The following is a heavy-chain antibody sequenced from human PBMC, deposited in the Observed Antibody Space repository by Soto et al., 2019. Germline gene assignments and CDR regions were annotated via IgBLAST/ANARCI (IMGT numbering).Heavy chain of an antibody. V-gene: IGHV4-31*03. J-gene: IGHJ5*02. Sequence: SETLSLTCTVSGGSINSRGYYWTWIRQHPGKGLEWIGNIYYSGSIHFNPSLKSRLTMLVDTSENQFSLKLTSVTAADTAVYYCARQSESSGYFYGWFDPWGQGTLVTVSS. CDR1: GGSINSRGYY. CDR3: ARQSESSGYFYGWFDP. D-gene: IGHD3-22*01. CDR2: IYYSGSI.